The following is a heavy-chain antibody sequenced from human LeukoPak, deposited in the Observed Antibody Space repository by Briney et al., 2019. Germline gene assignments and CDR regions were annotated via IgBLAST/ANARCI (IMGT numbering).Heavy chain of an antibody. Sequence: GGSLRLSCAASGFTFSSYAMSWVRQAPGKGLEWVSAISGSGGSTYYADSVKGRFTISRDNSKNTLYLRMNSLRAEDTAVYYCAKDLRNDWIPGYWGQGTLVTVSS. V-gene: IGHV3-23*01. J-gene: IGHJ4*02. CDR1: GFTFSSYA. CDR3: AKDLRNDWIPGY. CDR2: ISGSGGST. D-gene: IGHD1-1*01.